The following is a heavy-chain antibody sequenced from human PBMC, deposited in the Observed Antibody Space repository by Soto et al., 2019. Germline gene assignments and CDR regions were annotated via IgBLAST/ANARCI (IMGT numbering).Heavy chain of an antibody. V-gene: IGHV3-33*01. D-gene: IGHD4-17*01. CDR1: GFTFSSYG. J-gene: IGHJ4*02. CDR3: ARDLNYGDHNHFDY. CDR2: IWYDGSNK. Sequence: QVQLVESGGGVVQPGRSLRLSCAASGFTFSSYGMHWVRQAPGKGLEWVAVIWYDGSNKYYADSVKGRFTISRDNSKNTLYLQMNRLRAEETAVYYCARDLNYGDHNHFDYWGQGTLVTVSS.